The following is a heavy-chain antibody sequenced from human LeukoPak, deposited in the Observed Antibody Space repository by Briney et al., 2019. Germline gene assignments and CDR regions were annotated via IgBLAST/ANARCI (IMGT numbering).Heavy chain of an antibody. D-gene: IGHD3-22*01. CDR2: INHSGST. J-gene: IGHJ4*02. V-gene: IGHV4-34*01. CDR3: ARAPRITMIVVAPPDY. CDR1: GFTFSSYA. Sequence: GSLRLSCAASGFTFSSYAMSWIRQPPGKGLEWIGEINHSGSTNYNPSLKSRVTISVDTSKNQFSLKLSSVTAADTAVYYCARAPRITMIVVAPPDYWGQGTLVTVSS.